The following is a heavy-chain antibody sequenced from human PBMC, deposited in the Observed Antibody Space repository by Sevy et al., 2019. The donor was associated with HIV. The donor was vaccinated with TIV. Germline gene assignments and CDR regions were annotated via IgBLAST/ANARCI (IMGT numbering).Heavy chain of an antibody. CDR2: MTGNGGST. J-gene: IGHJ6*02. CDR1: GFTFSGYA. V-gene: IGHV3-23*01. CDR3: AKRRVQSGLSGGGANYGMDV. Sequence: GGSLRLSCAAAGFTFSGYAMSWVRQGPGKGLEWISGMTGNGGSTYYADSVKGRFTISRDNSKNTLYLLMNSLRAEDTAIYYCAKRRVQSGLSGGGANYGMDVCGRGTTVTVSS. D-gene: IGHD2-8*02.